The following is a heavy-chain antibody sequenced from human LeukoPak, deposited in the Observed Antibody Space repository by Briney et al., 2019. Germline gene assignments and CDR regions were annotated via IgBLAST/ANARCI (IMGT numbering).Heavy chain of an antibody. D-gene: IGHD3-3*01. V-gene: IGHV4-39*01. CDR3: GLGYYSRFDY. CDR2: TYYSGST. Sequence: SETLPLTCNVSGGSINSSSYYWGWIRQPPGKGLEWIASTYYSGSTYYNPSLKSRVTISVDTSKNQFSLELSSVTPADTAVYYCGLGYYSRFDYWGQGALVTVSS. J-gene: IGHJ4*02. CDR1: GGSINSSSYY.